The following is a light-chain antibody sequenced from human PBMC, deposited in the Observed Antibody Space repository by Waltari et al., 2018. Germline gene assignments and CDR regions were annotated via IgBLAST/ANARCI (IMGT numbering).Light chain of an antibody. CDR1: QSLLHSNGYNS. CDR2: LGS. J-gene: IGKJ1*01. Sequence: DIVMTQSPLSLPVTPGEPASIPCRSSQSLLHSNGYNSLDWYLQKPGQSPQLLIYLGSNRASGVPDRFSGSGSGTDFTLKISRVEAEDVGVYYCMQALQTPPWTFGQGTKVEIK. CDR3: MQALQTPPWT. V-gene: IGKV2-28*01.